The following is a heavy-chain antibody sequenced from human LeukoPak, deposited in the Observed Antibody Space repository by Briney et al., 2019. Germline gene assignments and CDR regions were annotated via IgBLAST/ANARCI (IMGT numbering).Heavy chain of an antibody. CDR1: GFTFSSYS. Sequence: GGSLRLSCAASGFTFSSYSMNWVRQAPGKGLEWVSYISYSSSTIYYADSVKGRFTISRDNAKNSLYLQMNSLRAEDTAVYYCAIDSVRRDGYNLILDRGQGTLVTVSS. J-gene: IGHJ4*02. CDR2: ISYSSSTI. V-gene: IGHV3-48*04. D-gene: IGHD5-24*01. CDR3: AIDSVRRDGYNLILD.